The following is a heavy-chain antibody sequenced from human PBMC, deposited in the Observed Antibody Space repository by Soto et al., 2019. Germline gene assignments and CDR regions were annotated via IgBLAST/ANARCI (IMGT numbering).Heavy chain of an antibody. CDR1: GGSISSSSHY. J-gene: IGHJ5*02. CDR3: ARRQWLDYNWFDP. Sequence: PSETLSLACTVSGGSISSSSHYWGWIRQPPGKGLEWIGSIYYSGSTYYNPSLKSGVTISVDTSKNQFSLKLSSVTAADTAVYYCARRQWLDYNWFDPWGQGTLVTVSS. CDR2: IYYSGST. D-gene: IGHD6-19*01. V-gene: IGHV4-39*01.